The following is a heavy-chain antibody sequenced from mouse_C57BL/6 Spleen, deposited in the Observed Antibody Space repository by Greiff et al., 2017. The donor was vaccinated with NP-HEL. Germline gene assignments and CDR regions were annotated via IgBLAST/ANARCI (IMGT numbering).Heavy chain of an antibody. CDR1: GYAFSSYW. J-gene: IGHJ2*01. V-gene: IGHV1-80*01. CDR3: ARGRLTGLFDY. CDR2: IYPGDGDT. D-gene: IGHD4-1*01. Sequence: VQGVESGAELVKPGASVKISCKASGYAFSSYWMNWVKQRPGKGLEWIGQIYPGDGDTNYNGKFKGKATLTADKSSSTAYMQLSSLTSEDSAVYFCARGRLTGLFDYWGQGTTLTVSS.